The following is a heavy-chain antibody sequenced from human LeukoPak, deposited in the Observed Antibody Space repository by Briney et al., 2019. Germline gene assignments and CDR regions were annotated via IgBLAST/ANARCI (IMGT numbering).Heavy chain of an antibody. J-gene: IGHJ4*02. Sequence: GGSLRLSCAASGFTFSSYEMNWVRQAPGEGLEWISCIISSGSPIYYADSVKSRFTISSDNAKKSLYLQMNSLRAEDTAVYYCARWYRHTAMFLDYWGQGTLVTVSS. CDR2: IISSGSPI. D-gene: IGHD5-18*01. CDR3: ARWYRHTAMFLDY. V-gene: IGHV3-48*03. CDR1: GFTFSSYE.